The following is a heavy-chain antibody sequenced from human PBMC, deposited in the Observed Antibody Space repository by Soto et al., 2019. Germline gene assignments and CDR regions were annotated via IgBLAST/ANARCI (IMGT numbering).Heavy chain of an antibody. CDR3: ARDVHFLGSGWYRSSDNYYYYGMDV. D-gene: IGHD6-19*01. CDR2: INPYSGNT. V-gene: IGHV1-46*01. Sequence: ASVKVSYKASGYTSTRYYMHWVRPAPGQGLEWMGIINPYSGNTNYAQKLQGRVTMTTDTSTSTAYMELRSLRSDDTAVYYCARDVHFLGSGWYRSSDNYYYYGMDVWGQGTTVTVSS. CDR1: GYTSTRYY. J-gene: IGHJ6*02.